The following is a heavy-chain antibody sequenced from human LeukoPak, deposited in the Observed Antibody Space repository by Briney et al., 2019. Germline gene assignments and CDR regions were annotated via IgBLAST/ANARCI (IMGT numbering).Heavy chain of an antibody. D-gene: IGHD3-22*01. J-gene: IGHJ5*02. CDR1: GGSISSYY. CDR3: AGAYDSSGYPFDP. CDR2: IYYSGST. V-gene: IGHV4-59*08. Sequence: SETLSLTCTVSGGSISSYYWSWIRQPPGTGLERIGYIYYSGSTNYNPSLKSRVTISVDTSKNQFSLKLSSVTAADTAVYYCAGAYDSSGYPFDPWGQGTVVTVSS.